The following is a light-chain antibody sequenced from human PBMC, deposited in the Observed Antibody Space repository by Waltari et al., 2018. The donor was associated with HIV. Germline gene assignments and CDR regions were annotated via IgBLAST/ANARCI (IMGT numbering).Light chain of an antibody. J-gene: IGLJ3*02. V-gene: IGLV1-40*01. Sequence: QSVLTQPPSVSGAPGQRVTISCTGSSSNIGAGYYVHWYQQLPGTAPKLLIYGNINRPSGVPDRFSGSNSGTSASLAITGLQTEDEADYYCQSYDSSLSGSVFGGGTKLTVL. CDR3: QSYDSSLSGSV. CDR2: GNI. CDR1: SSNIGAGYY.